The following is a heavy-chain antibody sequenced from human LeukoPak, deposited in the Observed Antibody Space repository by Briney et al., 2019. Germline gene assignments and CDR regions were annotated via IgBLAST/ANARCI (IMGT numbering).Heavy chain of an antibody. CDR1: GYTFTSYA. D-gene: IGHD4-11*01. CDR2: INTNTGNP. J-gene: IGHJ4*02. Sequence: ASVTVSCTASGYTFTSYAMNWVRQAPGQGLEWMGWINTNTGNPTYAQGFTGRFVFSLDTSVSTAYLQISSLKAEDTAVYYCAREAPTTVTPNFDYWGQGTLVTVSS. CDR3: AREAPTTVTPNFDY. V-gene: IGHV7-4-1*02.